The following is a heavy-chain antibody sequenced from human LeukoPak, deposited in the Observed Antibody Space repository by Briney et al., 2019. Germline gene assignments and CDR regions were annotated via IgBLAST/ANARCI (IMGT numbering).Heavy chain of an antibody. V-gene: IGHV3-7*01. CDR2: INQDGREK. D-gene: IGHD3-22*01. Sequence: GGSLRLSCAASGFTFGSYWMSWVRQAPGKGLEWVANINQDGREKYYVDSVKGRFTISRDNAKNSLYLQMNSLRAEDTAVYYCARWRYYDNNGYHYYFDYWGQGTLVTVSS. CDR3: ARWRYYDNNGYHYYFDY. CDR1: GFTFGSYW. J-gene: IGHJ4*02.